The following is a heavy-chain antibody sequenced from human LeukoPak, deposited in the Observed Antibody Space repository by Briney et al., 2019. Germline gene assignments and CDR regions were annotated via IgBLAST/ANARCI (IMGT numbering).Heavy chain of an antibody. CDR2: IYSGGST. Sequence: GGSLRLSCAASGFTVSSNYMSWVRQAPGKGLEWVSVIYSGGSTYYADSVKGRFTISRDNSKDTLYLQMNSLRAEDTAVYYCASPHGYSYFDYWGQGTLVTVSS. CDR1: GFTVSSNY. V-gene: IGHV3-66*01. D-gene: IGHD5-12*01. CDR3: ASPHGYSYFDY. J-gene: IGHJ4*02.